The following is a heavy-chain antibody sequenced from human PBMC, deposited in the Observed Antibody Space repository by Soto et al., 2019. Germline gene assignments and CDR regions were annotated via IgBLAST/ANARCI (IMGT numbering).Heavy chain of an antibody. D-gene: IGHD2-15*01. CDR1: XFTFSSYA. V-gene: IGHV3-23*01. CDR2: ISGSGGST. CDR3: AKAVGYCSGGSCYSVPYYYYMDV. J-gene: IGHJ6*03. Sequence: EVQLLESGGGLVQPGGSLRLSXXASXFTFSSYAMSWVRQAPGKGLVWVSAISGSGGSTYYADSVKGRFTISRDNSKNTLYLQMNSLRAEDTAEYYCAKAVGYCSGGSCYSVPYYYYMDVWGKGTTVTVSS.